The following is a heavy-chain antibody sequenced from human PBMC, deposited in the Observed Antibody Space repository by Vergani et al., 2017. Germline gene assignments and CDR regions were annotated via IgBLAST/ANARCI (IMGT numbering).Heavy chain of an antibody. V-gene: IGHV4-38-2*02. Sequence: QVQLQESGPGLVKPSETLSLTCAVSGYSISSGYYWGWIRQPPGKGLEWIGSIYHSGSTYYNPSLKSRVTISVDTSKNQFSLKLSSVTAADTAVYYCARESSRRVIILPFGPWGQGTLVTVSS. D-gene: IGHD3-10*01. J-gene: IGHJ5*02. CDR3: ARESSRRVIILPFGP. CDR2: IYHSGST. CDR1: GYSISSGYY.